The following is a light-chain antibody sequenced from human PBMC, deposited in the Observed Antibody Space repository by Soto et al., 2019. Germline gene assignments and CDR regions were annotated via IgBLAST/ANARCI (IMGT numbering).Light chain of an antibody. Sequence: QSVLNQPATVSGSTGQSITISCTGTSSDVGSYNLVSWYQQHPGKAPKLMIYEVSKRPSGVSNRFSGSKSGNTASLTISGLQAEDEADYYSCTHAGSSTFGYVFGTGTKITVL. CDR1: SSDVGSYNL. V-gene: IGLV2-23*02. CDR2: EVS. J-gene: IGLJ1*01. CDR3: CTHAGSSTFGYV.